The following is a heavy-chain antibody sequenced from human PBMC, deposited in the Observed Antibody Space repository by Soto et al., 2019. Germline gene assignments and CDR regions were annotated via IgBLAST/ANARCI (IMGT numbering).Heavy chain of an antibody. J-gene: IGHJ4*02. CDR2: IYHSGST. D-gene: IGHD6-13*01. CDR3: ARLQGGYSSSWWDY. Sequence: ASETLSLTCAVSSGSISSSNWWSWVRQPPGKGLEWIGEIYHSGSTNYNPSLKSRVTISVDKSKNQFSLKLSSVTAADTAVYYCARLQGGYSSSWWDYWGQGTLVTVSS. CDR1: SGSISSSNW. V-gene: IGHV4-4*02.